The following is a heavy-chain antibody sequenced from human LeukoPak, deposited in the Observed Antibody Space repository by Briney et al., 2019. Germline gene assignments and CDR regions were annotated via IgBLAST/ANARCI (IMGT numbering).Heavy chain of an antibody. J-gene: IGHJ5*02. D-gene: IGHD2-15*01. CDR3: AKGFVVVVSSTQSSWFDP. Sequence: GGTLRLSCAASGFTFSSHGMSWVRQAPGKGLEWVSAISGSGGSTYYADSVKGRFTISRDNSKSTLYLQMNSLRAEDTAVYYCAKGFVVVVSSTQSSWFDPWGQGTLVTVSS. V-gene: IGHV3-23*01. CDR2: ISGSGGST. CDR1: GFTFSSHG.